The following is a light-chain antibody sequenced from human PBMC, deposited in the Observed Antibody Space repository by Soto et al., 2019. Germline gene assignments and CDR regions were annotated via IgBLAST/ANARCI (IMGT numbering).Light chain of an antibody. CDR3: AAWDDSLSGPV. CDR2: RNN. V-gene: IGLV1-47*01. Sequence: QSVLTQPPSASGTPGQRVTISCSGSSSNIGSNYVYWYHQLPGTAPKLLIYRNNQRPSGVPDRFSGSKSGTSASLAISGLRSEDEADYYCAAWDDSLSGPVFGGWTKLTVL. J-gene: IGLJ2*01. CDR1: SSNIGSNY.